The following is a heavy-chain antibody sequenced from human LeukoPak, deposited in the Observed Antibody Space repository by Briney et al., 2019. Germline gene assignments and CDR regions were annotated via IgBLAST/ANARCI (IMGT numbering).Heavy chain of an antibody. CDR2: INQHGSES. V-gene: IGHV3-7*01. CDR1: GFTFSTYW. CDR3: ARDPYNGDYGEFYYYYMDV. D-gene: IGHD3-10*01. Sequence: GGSLRLSCEGSGFTFSTYWMTWVRQAPGKGLEWVANINQHGSESYYVDSVEGRFLISRDNAKNSLYLQMNSLRDEDTAIYYCARDPYNGDYGEFYYYYMDVWGKGTTVTISS. J-gene: IGHJ6*03.